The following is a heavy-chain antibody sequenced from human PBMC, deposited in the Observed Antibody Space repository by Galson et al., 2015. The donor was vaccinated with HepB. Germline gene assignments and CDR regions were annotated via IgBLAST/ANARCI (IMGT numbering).Heavy chain of an antibody. D-gene: IGHD3-22*01. V-gene: IGHV3-21*01. CDR2: ISSSGSYV. J-gene: IGHJ5*02. CDR3: TRNFGYDNSASHGSWFDP. Sequence: SLRLSCAASGFTFSSYSMNWVRQAPGQGLEWVSSISSSGSYVYYADSVKGRFTISRDNAKKSLYLQMNSLRVEDTAEYYCTRNFGYDNSASHGSWFDPWGQGTLVTVSS. CDR1: GFTFSSYS.